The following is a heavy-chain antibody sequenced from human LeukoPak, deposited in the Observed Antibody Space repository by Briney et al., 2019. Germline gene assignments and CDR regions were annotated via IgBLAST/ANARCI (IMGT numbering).Heavy chain of an antibody. CDR3: ARDRGGTYYGNYDAFDI. D-gene: IGHD1-26*01. Sequence: GASVKVSCKASGYTFTDSYMHWVRQAPGQGLEWMGCLNSNGGGTNYAQKFQGRVTMTRDTSISTAYMQLNRLRSDDTAVYYCARDRGGTYYGNYDAFDIWGQGTMVTVSS. CDR1: GYTFTDSY. V-gene: IGHV1-2*02. CDR2: LNSNGGGT. J-gene: IGHJ3*02.